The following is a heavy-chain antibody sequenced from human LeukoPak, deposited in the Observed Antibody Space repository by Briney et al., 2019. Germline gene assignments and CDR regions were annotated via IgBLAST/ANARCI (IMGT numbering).Heavy chain of an antibody. CDR2: INWNGGST. V-gene: IGHV3-20*04. J-gene: IGHJ4*02. D-gene: IGHD2-15*01. CDR1: GFTFDDYG. Sequence: PGGSLRLSCAASGFTFDDYGMGWVRQAPGKGLEWVSGINWNGGSTGYADSVKGRFTISRDNAKNSLYLQMNSLRAEDTALYYCARAPPGYCSGGSCYEDYWGQGTLVTVSS. CDR3: ARAPPGYCSGGSCYEDY.